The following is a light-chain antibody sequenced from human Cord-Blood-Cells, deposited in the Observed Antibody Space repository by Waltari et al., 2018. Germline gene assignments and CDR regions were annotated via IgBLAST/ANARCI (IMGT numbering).Light chain of an antibody. J-gene: IGLJ3*02. CDR1: SSDVGSYNL. CDR3: CSYAGSSTLV. Sequence: QSALTQPASVSGSPGQSITISCTGTSSDVGSYNLVSWYQQHPGKAPKPMIYEGSKRPSGVSNRFSGSKSGNTASLTISGLQAEDDADYYCCSYAGSSTLVFGGGTKLTVL. V-gene: IGLV2-23*01. CDR2: EGS.